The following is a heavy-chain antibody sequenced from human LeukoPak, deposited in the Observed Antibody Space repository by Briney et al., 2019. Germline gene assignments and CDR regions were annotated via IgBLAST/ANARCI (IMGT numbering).Heavy chain of an antibody. CDR1: EFTFSSYA. CDR2: ISGSGGST. CDR3: AKDNWRYYGSGSYFDY. D-gene: IGHD3-10*01. J-gene: IGHJ4*02. Sequence: PGGSRRLSCAASEFTFSSYAMSWVRKAPGKGLKWFSAISGSGGSTYYADSVKGRFTISRDNSKNTLYLQMNSLRAEDTAVYYCAKDNWRYYGSGSYFDYWGQGTLVTVSS. V-gene: IGHV3-23*01.